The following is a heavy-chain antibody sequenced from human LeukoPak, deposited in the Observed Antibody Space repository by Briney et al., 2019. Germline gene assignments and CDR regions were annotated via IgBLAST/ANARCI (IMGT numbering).Heavy chain of an antibody. J-gene: IGHJ6*02. V-gene: IGHV3-21*01. CDR2: ISSSSSYI. CDR3: ARDISSSSEYYGMDV. CDR1: GFTFSSYS. Sequence: NPGGSLRLSCAASGFTFSSYSMNWVRQAPGKGLEWVSSISSSSSYIYYADSVKGRFTISRDNAKNSLYLQMNSLRAEDTAVYYCARDISSSSEYYGMDVWGQGTTVTVSS. D-gene: IGHD6-6*01.